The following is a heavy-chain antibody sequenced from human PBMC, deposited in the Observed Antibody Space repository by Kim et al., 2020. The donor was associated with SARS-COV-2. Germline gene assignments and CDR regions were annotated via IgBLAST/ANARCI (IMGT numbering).Heavy chain of an antibody. CDR3: ARRMHMSTFGGGMVVDAFEI. Sequence: GESLKISCKGSGYSFTTYWINWVRQMPGKGLEWMGRIDPTDSYTNYSPSFQGHVTISADKSISTAYLQWSSLKASDTAMYYCARRMHMSTFGGGMVVDAFEIGGQGTVVSV. V-gene: IGHV5-10-1*01. CDR1: GYSFTTYW. D-gene: IGHD3-16*01. J-gene: IGHJ3*02. CDR2: IDPTDSYT.